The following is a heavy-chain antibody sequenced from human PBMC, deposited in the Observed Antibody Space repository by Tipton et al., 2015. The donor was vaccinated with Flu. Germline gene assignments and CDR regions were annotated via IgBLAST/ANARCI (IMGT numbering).Heavy chain of an antibody. CDR3: AREGPMVQGIITTTGFDS. Sequence: SLRLSCAASGFTFSSYDMHWVRQAPGKGLEYVSSISTNGGGTYYADSVKGRFIISRDNSKNTLYFQMGSLRAEDMAVYYCAREGPMVQGIITTTGFDSWGQGTLVTVSS. J-gene: IGHJ4*02. CDR1: GFTFSSYD. CDR2: ISTNGGGT. D-gene: IGHD3-10*01. V-gene: IGHV3-64*02.